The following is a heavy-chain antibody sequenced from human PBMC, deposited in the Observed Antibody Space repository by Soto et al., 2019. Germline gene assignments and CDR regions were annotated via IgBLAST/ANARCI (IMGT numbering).Heavy chain of an antibody. Sequence: SETLSLTCAVYGGSFSGYYWSWIRQPPGKGLEWIGEINHSGSTNYNPSLKSRVTISVDTSKNQFSLKLSSVTAADTAVYYCARGLRLRFLEWSRQPKAYYFDYWGQGTLVSVSS. CDR1: GGSFSGYY. V-gene: IGHV4-34*01. CDR3: ARGLRLRFLEWSRQPKAYYFDY. J-gene: IGHJ4*02. CDR2: INHSGST. D-gene: IGHD3-3*01.